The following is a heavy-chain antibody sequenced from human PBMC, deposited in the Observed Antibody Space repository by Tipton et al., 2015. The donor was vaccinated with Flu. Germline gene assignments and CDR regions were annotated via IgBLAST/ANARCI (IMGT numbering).Heavy chain of an antibody. CDR3: ARDGPEWNYFAYMDV. CDR2: IWYDGRQT. Sequence: SLRLSCAASGFTFTLFGMHWVRQAPGKGLEWVSFIWYDGRQTYYADSVKGRFTISRDDSRNTLYLQMDSLRADDTAVYYCARDGPEWNYFAYMDVWGNGTTVTVSS. D-gene: IGHD1-7*01. J-gene: IGHJ6*03. CDR1: GFTFTLFG. V-gene: IGHV3-33*01.